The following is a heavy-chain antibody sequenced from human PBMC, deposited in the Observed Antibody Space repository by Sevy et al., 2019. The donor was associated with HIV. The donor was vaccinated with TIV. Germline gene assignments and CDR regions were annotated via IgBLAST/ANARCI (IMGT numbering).Heavy chain of an antibody. CDR1: GLTFSSYD. J-gene: IGHJ3*02. CDR2: IGTAGDT. D-gene: IGHD3-16*01. V-gene: IGHV3-13*01. CDR3: ARARGTDDDAFDI. Sequence: GGSLRLSCAASGLTFSSYDMHWVRQATGKGLEWVSPIGTAGDTYYPGSVKGRFTISRENAKNSLYLQMNSLRAGDTAVYYSARARGTDDDAFDIWGQGTMVTVSS.